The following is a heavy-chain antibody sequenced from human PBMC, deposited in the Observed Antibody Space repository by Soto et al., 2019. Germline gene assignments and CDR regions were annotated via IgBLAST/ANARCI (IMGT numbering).Heavy chain of an antibody. CDR1: GGSVGSGVYY. V-gene: IGHV4-61*03. Sequence: SETLSLTCTVSGGSVGSGVYYWSWIRQPPGKGLEWIGYISYSGSTNYNPSLKSRVTISVDTSKNHFSLTLSSVTAADTAVYYCARGVLFWGQGTQVTVSS. J-gene: IGHJ4*02. CDR2: ISYSGST. CDR3: ARGVLF. D-gene: IGHD3-16*01.